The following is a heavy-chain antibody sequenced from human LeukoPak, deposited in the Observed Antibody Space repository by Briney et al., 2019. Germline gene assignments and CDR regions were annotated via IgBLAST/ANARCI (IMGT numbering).Heavy chain of an antibody. CDR1: GFTFSVSA. V-gene: IGHV3-73*01. Sequence: GGSLRLSCAASGFTFSVSAMHWVRQASGRGLEWVGRVRTKADGYATAYAASVKGRFTISRDDSKNTAYLQMYSLKTEDTAVYYCTRHRAITMIRGDPPGVNSYYYMDVWGKGTTVTVSS. D-gene: IGHD3-10*01. CDR2: VRTKADGYAT. J-gene: IGHJ6*03. CDR3: TRHRAITMIRGDPPGVNSYYYMDV.